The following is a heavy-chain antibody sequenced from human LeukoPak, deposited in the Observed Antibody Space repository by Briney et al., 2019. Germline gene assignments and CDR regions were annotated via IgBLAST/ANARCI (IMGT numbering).Heavy chain of an antibody. J-gene: IGHJ4*02. Sequence: SQTLSLTCAVSGGSFSSGGYSWSWIRQRPGQGLEWFGCIYYSSSSYANPSLKRRVTISVDTSKNQFSLKLSSVTAADTAVYYCARVEDTAMVSAVVYWGQGTLVTVSS. D-gene: IGHD5-18*01. CDR1: GGSFSSGGYS. CDR2: IYYSSSS. CDR3: ARVEDTAMVSAVVY. V-gene: IGHV4-30-4*07.